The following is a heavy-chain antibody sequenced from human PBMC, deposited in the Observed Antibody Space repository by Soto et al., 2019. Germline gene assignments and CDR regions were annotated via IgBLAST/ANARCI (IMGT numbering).Heavy chain of an antibody. V-gene: IGHV4-59*01. D-gene: IGHD1-26*01. J-gene: IGHJ5*02. Sequence: SETLSLTCTISGGSISGYYWSWIRQPPGKGLEWIGYIYYSGSTNYNPSLKSRVTISVDTSKNQFSLKLNSVTAADTAVYYCGRNSGSYYRWFDPWGQGTLVTVSS. CDR3: GRNSGSYYRWFDP. CDR2: IYYSGST. CDR1: GGSISGYY.